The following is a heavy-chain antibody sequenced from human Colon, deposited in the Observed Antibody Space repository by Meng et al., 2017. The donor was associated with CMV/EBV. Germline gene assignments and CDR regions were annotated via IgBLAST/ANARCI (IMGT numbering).Heavy chain of an antibody. CDR1: GFTSTTHG. V-gene: IGHV3-7*01. CDR2: IKEDGSEK. CDR3: AREERWFGELPVP. J-gene: IGHJ5*02. D-gene: IGHD3-10*01. Sequence: GGSLRLSCAVSGFTSTTHGMHWVRQAPGKGLEWVANIKEDGSEKWYADSVKGRLTIARDNAESSVSLQMNNLRVEDTAVYYCAREERWFGELPVPWGQGTLVTVSS.